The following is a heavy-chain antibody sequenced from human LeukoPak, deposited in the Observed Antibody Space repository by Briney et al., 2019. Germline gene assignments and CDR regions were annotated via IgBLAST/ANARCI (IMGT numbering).Heavy chain of an antibody. CDR1: GYTFTSYG. Sequence: ASVKVSCKASGYTFTSYGISWVRQAPGQRLEWMGWINAGNGNTKYSQKFQGRVTITRDTSASTAYMELSSLRSEDTAVYYCARARGAAMVRNWYFDLWGRGTLVTVSS. V-gene: IGHV1-3*01. CDR3: ARARGAAMVRNWYFDL. D-gene: IGHD3-10*01. CDR2: INAGNGNT. J-gene: IGHJ2*01.